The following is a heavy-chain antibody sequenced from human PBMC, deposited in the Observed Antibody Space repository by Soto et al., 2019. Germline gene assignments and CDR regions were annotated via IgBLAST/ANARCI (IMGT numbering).Heavy chain of an antibody. Sequence: PSETLPLTCTVSGGSISSYYWSWIRQPPGKGLEWIGYIYYSGSTSYNPSLRSRVTISVDTSKNQFSLKLSSVTAADTAVYYCARRYAGNXDYWGQGTLVTVS. J-gene: IGHJ4*02. CDR1: GGSISSYY. D-gene: IGHD2-8*01. CDR3: ARRYAGNXDY. CDR2: IYYSGST. V-gene: IGHV4-59*01.